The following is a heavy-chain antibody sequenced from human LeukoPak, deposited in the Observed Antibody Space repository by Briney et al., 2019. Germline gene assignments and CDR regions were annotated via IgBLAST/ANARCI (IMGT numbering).Heavy chain of an antibody. V-gene: IGHV3-15*01. D-gene: IGHD6-13*01. Sequence: GGSLRLSCAASGFTFSNAWMSWVRQAPGKGLEWVGRIKSKTDGGATDYAAPVKGRFTISRDDSKNTLYLQMNSLKTEDTAVYYCAAGIAAAGTGYWGQGTLVTVSS. CDR2: IKSKTDGGAT. CDR1: GFTFSNAW. CDR3: AAGIAAAGTGY. J-gene: IGHJ4*02.